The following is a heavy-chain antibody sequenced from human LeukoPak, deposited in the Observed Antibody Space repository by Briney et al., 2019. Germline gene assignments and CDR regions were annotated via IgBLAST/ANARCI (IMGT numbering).Heavy chain of an antibody. CDR2: ISGNGGTT. D-gene: IGHD6-13*01. CDR3: AKPPPDSSSWLFDY. Sequence: GGSLRLSCAASGFTFSTYAMSWVRQAPGKGLEWVSTISGNGGTTYYADSAKGRFTISRDNSKNTLYLQMNSLRVEDTAVYYCAKPPPDSSSWLFDYWGQGTLVTVSS. CDR1: GFTFSTYA. J-gene: IGHJ4*02. V-gene: IGHV3-23*01.